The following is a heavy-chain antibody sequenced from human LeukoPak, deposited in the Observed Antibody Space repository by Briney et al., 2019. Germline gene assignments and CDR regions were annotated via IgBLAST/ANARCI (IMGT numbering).Heavy chain of an antibody. D-gene: IGHD3-10*01. J-gene: IGHJ5*02. Sequence: GGSLRLSCAASGFTFSSYAMSWVRQAPGKRLEWVSAISGSGGSTYYADSVKGRFTISRDNSKNTLYLQMNSLRAEDTAVYYCAKDAPYYYGSGSYPNWFDPWGQGTLVTVSS. V-gene: IGHV3-23*01. CDR1: GFTFSSYA. CDR2: ISGSGGST. CDR3: AKDAPYYYGSGSYPNWFDP.